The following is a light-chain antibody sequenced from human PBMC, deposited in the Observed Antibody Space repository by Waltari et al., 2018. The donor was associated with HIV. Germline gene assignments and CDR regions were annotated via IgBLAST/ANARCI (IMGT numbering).Light chain of an antibody. J-gene: IGLJ2*01. CDR2: GRN. CDR3: HSRDSSGYHVV. V-gene: IGLV3-19*01. CDR1: STRSYY. Sequence: SSELTQDPSVSVALGQTVRITCQGDSTRSYYASWYQQKSGQAPVVVFFGRNNRPSGIPDRFSGSSSGNTASLTITGAQAEDEADYYCHSRDSSGYHVVFGGGTKVTVL.